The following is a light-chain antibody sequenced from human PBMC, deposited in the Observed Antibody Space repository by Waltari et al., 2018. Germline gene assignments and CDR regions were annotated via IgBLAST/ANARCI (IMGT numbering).Light chain of an antibody. CDR3: QVWDSGRDQVV. CDR1: KVGSKS. J-gene: IGLJ2*01. Sequence: APGKTATITCGGNKVGSKSVHWFQQKTGQAPVLVIYYDSDRPSGIPERFSGSNTGNTATLTISRVEAGDEADYYCQVWDSGRDQVVFGGGTKLAVL. V-gene: IGLV3-21*01. CDR2: YDS.